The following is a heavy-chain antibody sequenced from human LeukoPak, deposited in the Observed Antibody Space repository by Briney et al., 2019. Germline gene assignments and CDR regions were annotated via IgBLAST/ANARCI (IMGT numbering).Heavy chain of an antibody. J-gene: IGHJ4*02. CDR1: GGSISSHY. V-gene: IGHV4-4*07. D-gene: IGHD6-19*01. CDR2: ICTSGST. Sequence: SETLSLTCTVSGGSISSHYWSWVRQSAGKGLEWIGRICTSGSTNYNPSLKGRVTMSVDTSKNQFSLRLSSVTAADTAVYYCARDSHGGSGWYGFFDYWGQGTLVTVSS. CDR3: ARDSHGGSGWYGFFDY.